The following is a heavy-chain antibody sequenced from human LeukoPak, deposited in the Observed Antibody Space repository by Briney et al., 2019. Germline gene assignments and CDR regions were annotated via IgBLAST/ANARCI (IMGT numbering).Heavy chain of an antibody. Sequence: GASVKVSCKASGYTFTSYGISWVRQAPGQGLEWMGWISAYNGDTNYAQKLQGRVTMTTDTSTSTAYMELRSLRSDDTAVYCCARDLGYYYGSGSQNWFDPWGQGTLVTVSS. D-gene: IGHD3-10*01. CDR2: ISAYNGDT. CDR3: ARDLGYYYGSGSQNWFDP. J-gene: IGHJ5*02. CDR1: GYTFTSYG. V-gene: IGHV1-18*01.